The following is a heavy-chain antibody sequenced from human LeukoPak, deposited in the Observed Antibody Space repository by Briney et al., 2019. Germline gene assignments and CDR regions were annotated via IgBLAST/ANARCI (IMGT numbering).Heavy chain of an antibody. CDR1: GDSISSYY. CDR2: LYSRGST. J-gene: IGHJ3*02. D-gene: IGHD5-24*01. Sequence: PSETLSLTCTVSGDSISSYYWSWIRQPPGKGLEWIGYLYSRGSTNYNPSLKSRVTISVDTSKNQFSLKLSSVTAADTAVYYCARHVVQMATKVAFDIWGQGTMVTVSS. V-gene: IGHV4-59*08. CDR3: ARHVVQMATKVAFDI.